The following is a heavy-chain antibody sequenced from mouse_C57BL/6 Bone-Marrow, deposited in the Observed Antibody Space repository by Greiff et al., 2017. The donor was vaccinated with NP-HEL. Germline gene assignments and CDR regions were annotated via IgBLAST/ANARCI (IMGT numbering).Heavy chain of an antibody. CDR1: GYTFTSYW. D-gene: IGHD3-2*02. Sequence: VQLQQSGTELVKPGASVKLSCKASGYTFTSYWLHWLKQRPGQGLEWIGNINPNNGGTNDNEKFKTKATLTVDKSSSTAYMQLSSLTSEDSAVYYCARDSGYAFDYWGQGTTLTVSS. V-gene: IGHV1-53*01. CDR2: INPNNGGT. CDR3: ARDSGYAFDY. J-gene: IGHJ2*01.